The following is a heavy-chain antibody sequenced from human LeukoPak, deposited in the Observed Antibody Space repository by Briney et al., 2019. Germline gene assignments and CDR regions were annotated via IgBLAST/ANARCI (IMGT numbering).Heavy chain of an antibody. Sequence: GGSLRLSCAASGFTFDDYAMHWVRHAPGKGLEWVSGISWNSGSIGYADSVKGRFTISRDNAKNSLYLQMNSLRAQDTALYYCAKDISGILTGYSGVDYGGQGTLVTVSS. D-gene: IGHD3-9*01. V-gene: IGHV3-9*01. CDR2: ISWNSGSI. J-gene: IGHJ4*02. CDR1: GFTFDDYA. CDR3: AKDISGILTGYSGVDY.